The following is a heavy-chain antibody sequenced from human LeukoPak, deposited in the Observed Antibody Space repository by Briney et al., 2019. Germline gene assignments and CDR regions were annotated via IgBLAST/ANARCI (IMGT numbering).Heavy chain of an antibody. V-gene: IGHV1-3*01. J-gene: IGHJ1*01. D-gene: IGHD6-19*01. CDR3: ARGLYSSGWAEYFQH. Sequence: ASVKVSFKASGYTFTSYAMHWVRQAPGQRLEWMGWINAGNGNTKYSQKFQGRVTITRDTSASTAYMELSSLRSEDTAVYYCARGLYSSGWAEYFQHWGQGTLVTVSS. CDR1: GYTFTSYA. CDR2: INAGNGNT.